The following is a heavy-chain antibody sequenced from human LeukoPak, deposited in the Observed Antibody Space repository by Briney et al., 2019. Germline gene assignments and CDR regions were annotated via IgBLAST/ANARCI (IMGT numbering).Heavy chain of an antibody. CDR2: ISYDGSNK. Sequence: GRSLRLSCAASGFTFSSYAMHWVRQAPGKGLEWVAVISYDGSNKYYADSVKGRFTISRDNSKNTLYLQMNSLRAEDTAVYYCARDSLSDYDILTELGYWGQGTLVTVSS. J-gene: IGHJ4*02. D-gene: IGHD3-9*01. CDR1: GFTFSSYA. V-gene: IGHV3-30-3*01. CDR3: ARDSLSDYDILTELGY.